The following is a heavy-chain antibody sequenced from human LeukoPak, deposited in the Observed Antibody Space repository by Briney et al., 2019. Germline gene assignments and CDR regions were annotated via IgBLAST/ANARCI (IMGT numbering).Heavy chain of an antibody. CDR2: ISSYNGNT. J-gene: IGHJ6*02. Sequence: GASVKVSCKASGGTFSIYAISWVRQAPGQGLEWMGWISSYNGNTNYAQKFQGRVTMTTDTSTSTAYMELRSLRSDDTAVYYCARDRGADSTGMDVWGQGTTVTVSS. V-gene: IGHV1-18*01. D-gene: IGHD2/OR15-2a*01. CDR3: ARDRGADSTGMDV. CDR1: GGTFSIYA.